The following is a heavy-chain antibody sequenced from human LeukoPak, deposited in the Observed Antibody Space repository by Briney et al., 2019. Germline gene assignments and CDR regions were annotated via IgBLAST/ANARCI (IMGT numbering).Heavy chain of an antibody. V-gene: IGHV4-34*01. CDR2: INHSGST. Sequence: PSETLSLTCAVYGGSFSGYYWSWIRQPPGKGLEWIGEINHSGSTNYNPSLKSRVTISVDTSKNQFSLKLSSVTAADTAVYYCARGATVTDKRLDYWGQGTLVTVSS. D-gene: IGHD4-17*01. J-gene: IGHJ4*02. CDR3: ARGATVTDKRLDY. CDR1: GGSFSGYY.